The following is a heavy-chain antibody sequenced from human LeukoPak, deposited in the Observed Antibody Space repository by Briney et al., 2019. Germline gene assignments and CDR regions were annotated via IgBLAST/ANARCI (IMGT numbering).Heavy chain of an antibody. CDR3: AKDPGVVPAHYFDY. CDR1: GFTFSSYA. J-gene: IGHJ4*02. CDR2: TGSTGVST. Sequence: GGPLRLSCAASGFTFSSYAMNWVRQAPGKGLEWVSGTGSTGVSTFYADSVKGRLTVSRDNSKNTLSLQMNSLRAEDTAVYYCAKDPGVVPAHYFDYWGQGTLVTVSS. D-gene: IGHD2-2*01. V-gene: IGHV3-23*01.